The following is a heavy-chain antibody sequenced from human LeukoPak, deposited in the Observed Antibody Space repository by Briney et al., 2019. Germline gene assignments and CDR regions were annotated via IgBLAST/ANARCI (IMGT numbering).Heavy chain of an antibody. CDR2: ISYDGSNK. V-gene: IGHV3-30*18. CDR1: GFTFSSYG. J-gene: IGHJ4*02. Sequence: GRSLRLSCAASGFTFSSYGMHWVRQAPGKGLEWVAVISYDGSNKYYADSVKGRFTISRDNSKNTLYLQMNSLRAEDTAVYYCAKTWIWGRHFDYWGQGTLVTVSS. CDR3: AKTWIWGRHFDY. D-gene: IGHD7-27*01.